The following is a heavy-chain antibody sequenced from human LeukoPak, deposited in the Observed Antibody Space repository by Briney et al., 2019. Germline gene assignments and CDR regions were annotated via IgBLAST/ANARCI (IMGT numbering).Heavy chain of an antibody. D-gene: IGHD2-15*01. CDR3: ARGKAVVVATPLDY. V-gene: IGHV3-11*01. CDR1: GFTFSDYY. J-gene: IGHJ4*02. Sequence: PGGSLRLSCAASGFTFSDYYMSWIRQAPGKGLEWVSYSSSSDSTIYYADSVKGRFTISRDNAKSSLYLQMSSLRAEDTAVYYCARGKAVVVATPLDYWGQGTLVTVSS. CDR2: SSSSDSTI.